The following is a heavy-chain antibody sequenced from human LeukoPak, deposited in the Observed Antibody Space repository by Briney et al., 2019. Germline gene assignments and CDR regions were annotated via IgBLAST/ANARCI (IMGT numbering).Heavy chain of an antibody. CDR2: IIPIFGTA. CDR1: GGTFSSYA. D-gene: IGHD3-9*01. Sequence: GGSVKVSCKASGGTFSSYAISWVRQAPGQGLEWMGGIIPIFGTANYAQKFQGRVTITADKSTSTAYMELSSLRSEDTAVYYCARDRQFDWHLFDYWGQGTLVTVSS. V-gene: IGHV1-69*06. J-gene: IGHJ4*02. CDR3: ARDRQFDWHLFDY.